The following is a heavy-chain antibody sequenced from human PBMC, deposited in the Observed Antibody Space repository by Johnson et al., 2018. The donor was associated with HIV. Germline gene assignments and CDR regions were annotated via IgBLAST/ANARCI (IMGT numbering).Heavy chain of an antibody. CDR3: AKDLETGDDYVWGSYQLGAFDI. D-gene: IGHD3-16*02. J-gene: IGHJ3*02. CDR1: GFTFSDYY. V-gene: IGHV3-66*01. CDR2: IYSGGST. Sequence: VQLVESGGGLVKPGGSLRLSCAASGFTFSDYYMSWVRQAPGKGLEWVSVIYSGGSTYYADSVKGRFTLSRDSSKNTLYLQMNSLRAEDTAVYYCAKDLETGDDYVWGSYQLGAFDIWGQGTMVTVSS.